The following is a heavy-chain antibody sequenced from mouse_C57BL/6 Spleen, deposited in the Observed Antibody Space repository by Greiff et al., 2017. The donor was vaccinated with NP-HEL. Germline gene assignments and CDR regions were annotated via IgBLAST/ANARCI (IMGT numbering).Heavy chain of an antibody. V-gene: IGHV1-81*01. CDR1: GYTFTSYG. CDR2: IYPRSGNT. D-gene: IGHD2-2*01. CDR3: ARSRGYGVGGYWYFDV. Sequence: QVQLQQSGAELARPGASVKLSCKASGYTFTSYGISWVKQRTGQGLEWIGEIYPRSGNTYYNEKFKGKATLTADKSSSTAYMELRSLTSEDSAVYFCARSRGYGVGGYWYFDVWGTGTTVTVSS. J-gene: IGHJ1*03.